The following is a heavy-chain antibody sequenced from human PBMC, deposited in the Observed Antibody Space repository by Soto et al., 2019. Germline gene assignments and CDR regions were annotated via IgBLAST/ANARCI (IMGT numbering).Heavy chain of an antibody. CDR2: IDPSDSYT. CDR3: ARQDVADFWSGYQKYYYYGMDV. D-gene: IGHD3-3*01. Sequence: PGESLKISCKGSGYSFTSYWISWVRQMPGKGLEWMGRIDPSDSYTNYSPSFQGHVTISADKSISTAYLQWSSLKASDTAMYYCARQDVADFWSGYQKYYYYGMDVWGQGTTVTVSS. V-gene: IGHV5-10-1*01. CDR1: GYSFTSYW. J-gene: IGHJ6*02.